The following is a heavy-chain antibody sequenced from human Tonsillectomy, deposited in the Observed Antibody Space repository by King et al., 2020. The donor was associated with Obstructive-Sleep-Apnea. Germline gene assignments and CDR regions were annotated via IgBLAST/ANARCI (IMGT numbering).Heavy chain of an antibody. D-gene: IGHD1-1*01. CDR2: VWLDGINK. J-gene: IGHJ4*02. CDR3: AKEGWNVLDH. V-gene: IGHV3-33*06. Sequence: HVQLVESGGGVVQPGGSLRLSCAASGFTFSSRGMHWVRQAPGKGLEWVAVVWLDGINKYYGDSVKGRFTISRDNSKNTVYLQMNSLRAEETAVYYCAKEGWNVLDHWGQGSLVTVSS. CDR1: GFTFSSRG.